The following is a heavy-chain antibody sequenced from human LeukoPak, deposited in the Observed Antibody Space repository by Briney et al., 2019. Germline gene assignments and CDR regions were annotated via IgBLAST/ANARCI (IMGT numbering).Heavy chain of an antibody. D-gene: IGHD6-19*01. J-gene: IGHJ4*02. CDR1: GFTFSSYA. CDR2: LSGSCGST. V-gene: IGHV3-23*01. CDR3: AKDPSYIAVAGFDY. Sequence: PGGSLRLSCAASGFTFSSYAMSWVRQAPGKGLKWVSALSGSCGSTYYADSVKGRFTISRDNSKSMLYLQMNSLRAEDTAVYYCAKDPSYIAVAGFDYWGRGTLVTVSS.